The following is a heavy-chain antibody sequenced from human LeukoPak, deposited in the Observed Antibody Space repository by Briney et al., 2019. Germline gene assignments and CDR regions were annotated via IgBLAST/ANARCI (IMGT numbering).Heavy chain of an antibody. Sequence: ASVKVSCKASGYTFTNYAISWVRQAPGQGLEWMGIINPSGGSTSYAQKFQGRVTMTRDTSTSTVYMELSSLRSEDTAVYYCARDFLDYGGSPPVGNAFDIWGQGTMVTVSS. D-gene: IGHD4-23*01. J-gene: IGHJ3*02. V-gene: IGHV1-46*01. CDR1: GYTFTNYA. CDR2: INPSGGST. CDR3: ARDFLDYGGSPPVGNAFDI.